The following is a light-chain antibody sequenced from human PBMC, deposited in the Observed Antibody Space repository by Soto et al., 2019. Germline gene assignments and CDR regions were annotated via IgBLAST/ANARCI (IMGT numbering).Light chain of an antibody. V-gene: IGLV2-14*01. Sequence: QSALTQSSSLSESPGQSITISCTGTSSDVGCYNYVSWYQQHPGKAPKLMIYDVSNRASGVSNRFSGSKSGHTASLTISLMQADDEADYYCSSYTSSSTLYVFGTGTKVTVL. CDR1: SSDVGCYNY. CDR3: SSYTSSSTLYV. J-gene: IGLJ1*01. CDR2: DVS.